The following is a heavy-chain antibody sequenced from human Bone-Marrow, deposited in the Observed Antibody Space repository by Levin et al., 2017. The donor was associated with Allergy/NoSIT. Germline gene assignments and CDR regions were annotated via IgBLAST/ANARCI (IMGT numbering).Heavy chain of an antibody. CDR2: IYTSGTT. Sequence: SQTLSLTCTVSGGSISGSSFFWSWIRQSAGKGLEWIGRIYTSGTTNFNPSLKSRVNISIDTSKNLFSLDLTSVTAADTAVYYCSRDYFGSGSRWGQGILVTVSS. CDR1: GGSISGSSFF. CDR3: SRDYFGSGSR. J-gene: IGHJ4*02. V-gene: IGHV4-61*02. D-gene: IGHD3-10*01.